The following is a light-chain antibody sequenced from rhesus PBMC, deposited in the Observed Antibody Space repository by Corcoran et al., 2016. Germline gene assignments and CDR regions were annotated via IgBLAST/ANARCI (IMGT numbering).Light chain of an antibody. J-gene: IGKJ3*01. CDR1: QSISSW. CDR2: KAT. V-gene: IGKV1-22*01. Sequence: DIQMTQSPSSLSATVGDTVTITCRASQSISSWFDWYQHKPGKAPKLLFYKATSLQSGVPSRFSGSGSGTDFTLTISSLQPEDFATYSCLQYSSSPFTFGPGTKLDI. CDR3: LQYSSSPFT.